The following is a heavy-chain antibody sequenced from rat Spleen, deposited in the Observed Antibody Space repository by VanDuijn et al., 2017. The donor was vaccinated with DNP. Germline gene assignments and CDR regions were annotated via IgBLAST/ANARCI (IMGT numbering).Heavy chain of an antibody. D-gene: IGHD4-3*01. V-gene: IGHV5-22*01. Sequence: EVQLVESGGGLVQPGRSLKLSCAASGFTFSNYYMAWVRQGPKKGLEWVATIGSDGYTPYYPDSVKGRFAISRDNTKTTLYLQMNSLRSEDMATYYCIRWNSGHFDYWGQGVMVTVSS. CDR1: GFTFSNYY. CDR3: IRWNSGHFDY. J-gene: IGHJ2*01. CDR2: IGSDGYTP.